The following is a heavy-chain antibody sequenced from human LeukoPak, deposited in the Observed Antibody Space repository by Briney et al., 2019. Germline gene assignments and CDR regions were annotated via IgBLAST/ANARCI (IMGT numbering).Heavy chain of an antibody. CDR3: AREDDGYNFVSYYFDY. D-gene: IGHD5-24*01. CDR2: IYHSGST. Sequence: SETLSLTCTVSGYSISSGYYWGWIRQPPGKGLEWIGSIYHSGSTYYNPSLKSRVTISVDTSKNQFSLKLSSVTAADTAVYYCAREDDGYNFVSYYFDYWGQGTLVTVSS. CDR1: GYSISSGYY. J-gene: IGHJ4*02. V-gene: IGHV4-38-2*02.